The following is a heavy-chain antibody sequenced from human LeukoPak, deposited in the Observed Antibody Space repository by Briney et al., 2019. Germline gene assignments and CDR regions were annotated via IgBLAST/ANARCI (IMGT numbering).Heavy chain of an antibody. CDR1: GFTFSSYW. Sequence: GGSLRLSCVASGFTFSSYWMSWVRQAPGKGLEWVANINQDGSGKYYVDSVKGRFTISRDNAKNSLYLQMNGLRAEDTAVYYCARESYGDVGYWGQGSLVTVSS. CDR2: INQDGSGK. J-gene: IGHJ4*02. D-gene: IGHD4-17*01. V-gene: IGHV3-7*01. CDR3: ARESYGDVGY.